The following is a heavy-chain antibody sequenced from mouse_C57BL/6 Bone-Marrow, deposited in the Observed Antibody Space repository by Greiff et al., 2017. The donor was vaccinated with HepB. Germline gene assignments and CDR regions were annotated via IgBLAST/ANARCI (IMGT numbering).Heavy chain of an antibody. CDR3: ARGEGPWFAY. J-gene: IGHJ3*01. V-gene: IGHV5-4*01. CDR1: GFTFSSYA. Sequence: EVHLVESGGGLVKPGGSLKLSCAASGFTFSSYAMSWVRQTPEKRLEWVATISDGGSYTYYPDNVKGRFTISRDNAKNNLYLQMSHLKSEDTAMYYCARGEGPWFAYWGQGTLVTVSA. CDR2: ISDGGSYT.